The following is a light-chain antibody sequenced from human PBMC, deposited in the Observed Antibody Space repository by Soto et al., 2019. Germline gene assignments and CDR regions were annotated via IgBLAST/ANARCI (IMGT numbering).Light chain of an antibody. V-gene: IGKV1-9*01. J-gene: IGKJ4*01. CDR3: QQVSGYPLN. CDR1: QSIGRF. CDR2: AAS. Sequence: DIQMTQSPSSLSASVGDRVTITCRASQSIGRFLNWHQQKPGKAPKLLIYAASTLQSGVPSRFSGSASGTEFTLTISSLQPEDFATYYCQQVSGYPLNFGGGTKVDIK.